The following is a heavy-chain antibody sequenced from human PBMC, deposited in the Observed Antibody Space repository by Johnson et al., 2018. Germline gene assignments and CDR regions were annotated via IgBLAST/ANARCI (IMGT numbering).Heavy chain of an antibody. CDR3: AKAPHGRGIAFDI. V-gene: IGHV3-9*01. D-gene: IGHD5-24*01. CDR1: GFTFDDYA. CDR2: ISWNSGSI. Sequence: EVQLVESGGGLVQPGRSLRLSCAASGFTFDDYAMHWVRQAPGKGLEWVSGISWNSGSIGYADSVKGRFTISRDNAKNSLYLQMNSLSGEDTALYYCAKAPHGRGIAFDIWGQGTMVIVSS. J-gene: IGHJ3*02.